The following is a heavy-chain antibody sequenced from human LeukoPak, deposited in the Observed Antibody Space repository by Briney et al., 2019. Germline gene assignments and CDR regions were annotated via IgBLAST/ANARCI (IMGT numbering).Heavy chain of an antibody. V-gene: IGHV3-23*01. CDR2: ISDSGGST. D-gene: IGHD4-23*01. CDR1: GFTFGIYA. CDR3: ARDGRYGGNSLDY. J-gene: IGHJ4*02. Sequence: GGSLRLSCAASGFTFGIYAMSWVRQAPGKGLQWVSAISDSGGSTYYADSVKGRFTISRDNSKNTLYLQMNSLRAEDTAVYYCARDGRYGGNSLDYWGQGTLVTVSS.